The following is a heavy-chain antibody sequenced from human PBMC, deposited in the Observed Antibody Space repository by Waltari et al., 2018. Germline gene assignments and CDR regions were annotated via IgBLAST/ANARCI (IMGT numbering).Heavy chain of an antibody. CDR1: GYSISSGYY. CDR3: ARPLIAAGSDAFDI. Sequence: QVQLQESGPGLVKPSETLSLTCAVSGYSISSGYYWCWIRQPPGKGLEWIGSIYHSGSTYYNPSLKSRVTISVDTSKNQFSLKLSSVTAADTAVYYCARPLIAAGSDAFDIWGQGTMVTVSS. V-gene: IGHV4-38-2*01. J-gene: IGHJ3*02. CDR2: IYHSGST. D-gene: IGHD6-13*01.